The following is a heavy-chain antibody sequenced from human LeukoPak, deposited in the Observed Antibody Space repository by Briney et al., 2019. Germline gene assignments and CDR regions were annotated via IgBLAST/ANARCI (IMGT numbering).Heavy chain of an antibody. J-gene: IGHJ4*02. V-gene: IGHV3-7*01. D-gene: IGHD2-2*01. CDR2: INCHGREK. CDR1: GFTFSTYW. Sequence: PGGSLRLSCAASGFTFSTYWMTWVRQAPGKGLEWVASINCHGREKYYVDSVKGRFTISRDNANNSLYLQMNSLGAEDTAVYYCARDPPCSGTSCWVYWGQGALVTVSS. CDR3: ARDPPCSGTSCWVY.